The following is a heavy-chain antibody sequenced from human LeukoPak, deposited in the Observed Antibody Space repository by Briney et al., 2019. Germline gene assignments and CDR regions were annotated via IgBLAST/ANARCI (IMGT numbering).Heavy chain of an antibody. Sequence: GGSLRLSCAASGFTFSSYAMSWVRQAPGKGLEWVSAISGSGGSTYYADSVKGRFTISRDNSKNTLYLQMNSLRAEDTAVYNCARIGYSSSSLDFWGRGTLVTVSS. V-gene: IGHV3-23*01. CDR1: GFTFSSYA. D-gene: IGHD6-6*01. CDR2: ISGSGGST. J-gene: IGHJ4*02. CDR3: ARIGYSSSSLDF.